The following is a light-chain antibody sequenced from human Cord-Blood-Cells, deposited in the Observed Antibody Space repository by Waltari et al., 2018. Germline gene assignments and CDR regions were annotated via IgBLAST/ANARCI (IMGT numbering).Light chain of an antibody. J-gene: IGKJ1*01. CDR3: QQYGSSRT. V-gene: IGKV3-20*01. CDR2: GAS. CDR1: QSVSSSY. Sequence: EIVLTQSPGTLSLSPGERATLSCRANQSVSSSYLAWYQQKPGQAPRPLIYGASSRATGIPDRFSGSGSGTDFTLTISRLEPEDFAVYYCQQYGSSRTFGQGTKVEIK.